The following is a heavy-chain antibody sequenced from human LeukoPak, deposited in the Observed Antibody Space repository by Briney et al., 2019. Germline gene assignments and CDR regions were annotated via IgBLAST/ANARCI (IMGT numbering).Heavy chain of an antibody. CDR3: AKNIGGLDY. CDR2: ISGSDGST. D-gene: IGHD3-10*01. J-gene: IGHJ4*02. V-gene: IGHV3-23*01. CDR1: GFTFNTYG. Sequence: GGSLRLSCAVSGFTFNTYGMTWVRQAPGKGLEWVSGISGSDGSTYHADSVKGRFTISRDNSKNTLYLQMNSLRGEDTAVYYCAKNIGGLDYWGQGTLVTVSS.